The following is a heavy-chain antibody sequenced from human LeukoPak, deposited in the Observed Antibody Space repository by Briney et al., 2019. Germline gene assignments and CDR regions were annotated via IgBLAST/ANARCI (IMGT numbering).Heavy chain of an antibody. Sequence: GGSLRLSCAASGFTFDDYGMSWVRQAPGKGLEWVSGINWNGGSTGYADSVKGRFTISRDNAKNSLYLQMNSLRAGDTALYYCARGGASSSSAGRFDYWGQGTLVTVSS. J-gene: IGHJ4*02. D-gene: IGHD6-6*01. CDR1: GFTFDDYG. V-gene: IGHV3-20*04. CDR2: INWNGGST. CDR3: ARGGASSSSAGRFDY.